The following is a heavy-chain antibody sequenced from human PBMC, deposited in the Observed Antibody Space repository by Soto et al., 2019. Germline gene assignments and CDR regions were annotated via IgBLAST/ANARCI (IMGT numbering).Heavy chain of an antibody. V-gene: IGHV3-33*01. CDR3: ARDIICFGDHRSNNWFDL. CDR1: GFTFSSYG. J-gene: IGHJ5*02. Sequence: GGSLRLSCAASGFTFSSYGMHWVRQAPGKGLEWVAVIWYDGSNKYYADSVKGRFTISRDNSKNTLYLQMNSLRAEDTAVYYCARDIICFGDHRSNNWFDLWSQGTLVTVSS. CDR2: IWYDGSNK. D-gene: IGHD3-10*01.